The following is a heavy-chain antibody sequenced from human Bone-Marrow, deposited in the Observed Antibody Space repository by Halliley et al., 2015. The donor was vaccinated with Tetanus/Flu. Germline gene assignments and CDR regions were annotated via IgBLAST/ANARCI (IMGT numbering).Heavy chain of an antibody. CDR3: AKGREGAAAPFDF. J-gene: IGHJ4*02. CDR2: IEPNDSAP. D-gene: IGHD6-25*01. V-gene: IGHV5-10-1*01. Sequence: MGRIEPNDSAPKYSPPFQGHVTMSVDKSVSTAYLMLSSLEFSDSAMYYCAKGREGAAAPFDFWGQGTLVTVSS.